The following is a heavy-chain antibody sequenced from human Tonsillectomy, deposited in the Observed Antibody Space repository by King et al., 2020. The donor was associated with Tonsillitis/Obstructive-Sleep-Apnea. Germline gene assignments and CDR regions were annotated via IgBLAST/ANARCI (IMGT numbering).Heavy chain of an antibody. V-gene: IGHV1-2*02. CDR3: ARDLLGIHDAFDI. CDR1: GYTFTGYY. CDR2: IKPKRCGT. D-gene: IGHD7-27*01. Sequence: VQLVQSGAEVKKPGGSVKVSCKASGYTFTGYYMHWVGPGPGQGVEWVGGIKPKRCGTKYAQKFQGGVTLTRETSISTAYMGLSRLRSDDPAVYYCARDLLGIHDAFDIWGQGTMVTVSS. J-gene: IGHJ3*02.